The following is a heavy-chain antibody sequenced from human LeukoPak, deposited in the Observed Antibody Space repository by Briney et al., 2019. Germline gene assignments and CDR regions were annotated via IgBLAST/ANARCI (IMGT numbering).Heavy chain of an antibody. D-gene: IGHD1-26*01. CDR2: IYYSGST. J-gene: IGHJ4*02. V-gene: IGHV4-59*01. CDR3: ARDSGIVGATLYDY. CDR1: GGSISSYY. Sequence: SETLSLTCTVSGGSISSYYWSWIRQPPGKGLEWIGYIYYSGSTNFNPSLKSRVTISVDTSKNQFSLKLSSVTAADTAVYYCARDSGIVGATLYDYWGQGTLVTVSS.